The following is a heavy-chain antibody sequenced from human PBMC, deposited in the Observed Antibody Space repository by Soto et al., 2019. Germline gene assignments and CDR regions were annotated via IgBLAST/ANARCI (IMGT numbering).Heavy chain of an antibody. CDR3: ARALPGYGGFDY. J-gene: IGHJ4*02. V-gene: IGHV3-66*01. CDR1: GLTVSSGH. CDR2: ISAGGII. Sequence: EVHLMESGGGLVLPGESLRLSCAASGLTVSSGHIQWVGQAPGKGLEWVSEISAGGIIHYLDSVKGRFTISRDDSRSTVYLQMNSLRVEDTAMYYCARALPGYGGFDYWGQGTLVTVSS. D-gene: IGHD6-13*01.